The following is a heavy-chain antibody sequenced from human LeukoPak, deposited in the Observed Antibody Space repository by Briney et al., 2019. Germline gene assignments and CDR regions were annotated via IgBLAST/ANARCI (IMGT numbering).Heavy chain of an antibody. D-gene: IGHD2-15*01. CDR2: ISGSGGST. CDR3: AKVEAVAAISIYGSYYFDY. V-gene: IGHV3-23*01. Sequence: GGSLRLSCAASGFTFSSYAMSWVRQAPGKGLEWVSAISGSGGSTYYADSVKGRFTISRDNSKNTLYLQMNSLRAEDTAVYYCAKVEAVAAISIYGSYYFDYWGQGTLVTVSS. J-gene: IGHJ4*02. CDR1: GFTFSSYA.